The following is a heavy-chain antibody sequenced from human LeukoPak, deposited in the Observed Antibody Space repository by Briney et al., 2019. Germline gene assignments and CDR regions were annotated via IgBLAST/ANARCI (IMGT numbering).Heavy chain of an antibody. CDR1: GGSFSDYY. CDR2: INHSGTT. D-gene: IGHD3-16*02. V-gene: IGHV4-34*01. J-gene: IGHJ4*02. CDR3: ASHYSSGSYRYTGSFDS. Sequence: SETLSLTCAVYGGSFSDYYWSWIRQPPGKGLEWIGEINHSGTTNYSPSLKSRVSISVDTSKNQFSLKLNSFTAADAAMYYCASHYSSGSYRYTGSFDSWGQGMLVNVSS.